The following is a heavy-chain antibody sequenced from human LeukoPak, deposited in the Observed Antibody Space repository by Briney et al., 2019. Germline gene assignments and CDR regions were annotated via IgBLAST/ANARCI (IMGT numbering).Heavy chain of an antibody. Sequence: AGSLRLSCAASGFTFSNYEMNWVRQAPGKGLEWVSYISAIDSTTYYADSVKGRFTISRDNAKNSLYLQMNSLRVEDTAVYHCARGLASSNWPHWFDPWGQGTLVSVPS. CDR3: ARGLASSNWPHWFDP. CDR2: ISAIDSTT. J-gene: IGHJ5*02. V-gene: IGHV3-48*03. D-gene: IGHD6-13*01. CDR1: GFTFSNYE.